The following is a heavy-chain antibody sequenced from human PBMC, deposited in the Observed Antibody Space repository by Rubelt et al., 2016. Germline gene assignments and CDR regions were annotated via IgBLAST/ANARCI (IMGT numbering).Heavy chain of an antibody. CDR3: ASPNNIAGLEGARDY. D-gene: IGHD6-13*01. J-gene: IGHJ4*02. Sequence: EVRLVESGGGLVQPGGSLRLSCAASGFTSSSYWMTWVRQAPGKGLEWVANINQDGTTNYYGDSVKGRITISRDSARNLVYLQMNSLGDEDTAVDYCASPNNIAGLEGARDYWGQGTLVTVSS. V-gene: IGHV3-7*01. CDR1: GFTSSSYW. CDR2: INQDGTTN.